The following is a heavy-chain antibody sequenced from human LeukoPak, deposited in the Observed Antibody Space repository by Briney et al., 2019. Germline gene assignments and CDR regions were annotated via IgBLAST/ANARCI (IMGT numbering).Heavy chain of an antibody. D-gene: IGHD6-6*01. CDR2: IGGSNGRT. Sequence: GGSLRLSCAASGFSFSSYAISWVRQAPGKGLKWVSGIGGSNGRTHYADSVKGRFTISRDNSKTTLYLQMNSLRAADSAVYYCAKGTDYSSASGFDYWGQGTLVTVSS. CDR3: AKGTDYSSASGFDY. CDR1: GFSFSSYA. V-gene: IGHV3-23*01. J-gene: IGHJ4*02.